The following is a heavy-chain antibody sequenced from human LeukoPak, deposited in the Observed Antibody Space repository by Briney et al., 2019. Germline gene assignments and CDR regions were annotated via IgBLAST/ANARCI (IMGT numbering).Heavy chain of an antibody. J-gene: IGHJ5*02. V-gene: IGHV4-4*07. CDR3: ARDTNYGRWFDP. D-gene: IGHD4-17*01. Sequence: SETLSLTCTVSGGSISSYYWSWIRQPAGKGLEWIGRIYTSGSTNYNPSLKSRVTMSVDTSKNQFSLKLSSVTAADAAVYYCARDTNYGRWFDPWGQGTLVTVSS. CDR2: IYTSGST. CDR1: GGSISSYY.